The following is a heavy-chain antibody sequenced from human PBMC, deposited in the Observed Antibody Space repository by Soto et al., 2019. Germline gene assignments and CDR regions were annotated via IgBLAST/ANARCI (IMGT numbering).Heavy chain of an antibody. CDR3: ARGEWGGVTFAY. D-gene: IGHD3-16*01. Sequence: ETLYLTCTISGGSMSSYYWSWIRQPPGKGLESIGYIYYTGTTSYNPSLKGRVTISVDTSQNQFSLRLSSVTAADTAVYYCARGEWGGVTFAYWGQGALGTVAS. V-gene: IGHV4-59*01. J-gene: IGHJ4*02. CDR2: IYYTGTT. CDR1: GGSMSSYY.